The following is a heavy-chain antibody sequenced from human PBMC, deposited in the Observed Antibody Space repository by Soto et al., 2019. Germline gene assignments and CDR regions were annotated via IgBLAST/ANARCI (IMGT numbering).Heavy chain of an antibody. CDR3: TKVTYSGGLDY. D-gene: IGHD3-16*01. CDR1: GFTFSSYG. CDR2: ISYDGSNK. J-gene: IGHJ4*02. V-gene: IGHV3-30*18. Sequence: QVQLVESGGGVVQPGRSLRLSCAASGFTFSSYGMHWVRQAPGKGLEWVAVISYDGSNKYYADSVKGRFTISGDNSKNTQYQLRSSLREEETVLYFCTKVTYSGGLDYWGQGTLVTVSS.